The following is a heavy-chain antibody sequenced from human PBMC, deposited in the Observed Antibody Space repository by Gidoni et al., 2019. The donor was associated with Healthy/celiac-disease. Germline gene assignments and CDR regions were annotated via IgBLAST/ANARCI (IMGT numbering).Heavy chain of an antibody. CDR1: GFPVSSKY. CDR2: IYSGGST. J-gene: IGHJ6*02. V-gene: IGHV3-53*04. CDR3: ASALAAADEPYYYYYGMDV. Sequence: EVQLVESGGGLVQPGGSLRLSCSASGFPVSSKYMSWIRQAPGKGLEWVSVIYSGGSTYYAESVKGRFTISRHNSKNTLYLQMNSLRAEDTAVYYCASALAAADEPYYYYYGMDVWGQGTTVTVSS. D-gene: IGHD6-13*01.